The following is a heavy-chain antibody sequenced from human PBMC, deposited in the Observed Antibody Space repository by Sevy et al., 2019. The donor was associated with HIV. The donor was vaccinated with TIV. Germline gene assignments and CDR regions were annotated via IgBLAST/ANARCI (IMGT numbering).Heavy chain of an antibody. CDR3: ARDQGLGGEDAFDI. CDR1: GFTLSSYA. D-gene: IGHD3-16*01. CDR2: ISYDGSNK. Sequence: GGSLRLSCAASGFTLSSYAMHWVRQAPGKGLEWVAVISYDGSNKYYAHSVKGRFTISRDNSKNTLYLQMNSLRAEDTAVYYCARDQGLGGEDAFDIWGQGSMVTVSS. V-gene: IGHV3-30-3*01. J-gene: IGHJ3*02.